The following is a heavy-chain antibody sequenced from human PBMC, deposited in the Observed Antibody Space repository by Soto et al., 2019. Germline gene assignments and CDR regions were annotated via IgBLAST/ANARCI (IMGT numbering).Heavy chain of an antibody. CDR1: GGSISSGGYS. CDR2: IYHSGST. V-gene: IGHV4-30-2*01. D-gene: IGHD2-15*01. Sequence: SETLSLTCAVSGGSISSGGYSWSWIRQPPGKGLEWIGYIYHSGSTYYNPSLKSRVTISVDRSKNQFSLKLSSVTAADTAVYYCARHATLLSSWFDPWGQGTLVTVSS. CDR3: ARHATLLSSWFDP. J-gene: IGHJ5*02.